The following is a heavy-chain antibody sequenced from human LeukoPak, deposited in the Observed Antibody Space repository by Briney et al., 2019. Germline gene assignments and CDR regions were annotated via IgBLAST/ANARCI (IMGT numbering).Heavy chain of an antibody. CDR1: SGSIISSSFY. Sequence: SETLSLTCTVSSGSIISSSFYWGWIRQPPGKGLEWIGRIYYSGSTNYNPSLKSRVTISVDTSKNQFSLKLSSVTAADTAVYYCAREYYDSSGNGDAFDIWGQGTMVTVSS. CDR3: AREYYDSSGNGDAFDI. J-gene: IGHJ3*02. V-gene: IGHV4-39*07. D-gene: IGHD3-22*01. CDR2: IYYSGST.